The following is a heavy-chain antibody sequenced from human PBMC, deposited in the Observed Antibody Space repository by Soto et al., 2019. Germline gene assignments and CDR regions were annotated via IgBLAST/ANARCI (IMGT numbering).Heavy chain of an antibody. CDR2: ISNDGSNK. V-gene: IGHV3-30*18. Sequence: GGSLRLSCAASGFTFSSYGMNWVRQAPGKGLEWVAVISNDGSNKYYADSVKGRFTISRDNSKNTLLLQMTSLRAEDTAVYCGGKGAEMATISGLDYFDYWGQGTLVTVSS. CDR1: GFTFSSYG. J-gene: IGHJ4*02. D-gene: IGHD5-12*01. CDR3: GKGAEMATISGLDYFDY.